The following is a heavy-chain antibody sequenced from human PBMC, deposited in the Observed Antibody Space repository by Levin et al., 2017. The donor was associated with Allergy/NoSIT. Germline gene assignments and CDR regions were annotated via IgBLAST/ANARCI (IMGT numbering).Heavy chain of an antibody. J-gene: IGHJ1*01. CDR2: ISAYNGNT. Sequence: ASVKVSCKASGYTFTSYGISWVRQAPGQGLEWMGWISAYNGNTNYAQKLQGRVTMTTDTSTSTAYMELRSLRSDDTAVYYCARDIERDAPIGYCSGGSCYPLAEYFQHWGQGTLVTVSS. V-gene: IGHV1-18*01. CDR3: ARDIERDAPIGYCSGGSCYPLAEYFQH. CDR1: GYTFTSYG. D-gene: IGHD2-15*01.